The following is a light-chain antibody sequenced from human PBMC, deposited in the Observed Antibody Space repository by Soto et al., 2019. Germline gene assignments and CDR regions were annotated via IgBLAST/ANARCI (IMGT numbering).Light chain of an antibody. CDR1: QSVSSSY. Sequence: EIVLTQSPGTLSLSPGERATLSCRASQSVSSSYLAWYQQKPGQAPRLLIYGASSRATGIPDRFSGSGSGTDFTLTISRLGPEEFAVYYCQQYGSSLFTFGPGTKVDIK. J-gene: IGKJ3*01. CDR3: QQYGSSLFT. CDR2: GAS. V-gene: IGKV3-20*01.